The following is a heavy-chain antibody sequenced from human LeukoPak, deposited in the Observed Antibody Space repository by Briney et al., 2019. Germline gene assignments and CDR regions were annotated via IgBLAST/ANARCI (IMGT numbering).Heavy chain of an antibody. Sequence: GASVKVSCKASGGTFSNYAISWVRQAPGQGLQWMGRIIPILGVANYAQNFQGRITIAVDKSTSTVYMELSSLTSDDTAMYYCARALRGGDYSADYWGQGTPVTVSS. CDR3: ARALRGGDYSADY. J-gene: IGHJ4*02. CDR2: IIPILGVA. D-gene: IGHD2-15*01. V-gene: IGHV1-69*04. CDR1: GGTFSNYA.